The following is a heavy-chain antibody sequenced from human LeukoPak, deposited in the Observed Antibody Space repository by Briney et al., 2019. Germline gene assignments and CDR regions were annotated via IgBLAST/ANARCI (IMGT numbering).Heavy chain of an antibody. CDR2: IYYSGST. J-gene: IGHJ5*02. V-gene: IGHV4-59*01. D-gene: IGHD1-26*01. CDR3: ARGGNYWPQWWFDP. CDR1: GGSISSYY. Sequence: SETLSLTCTVSGGSISSYYWNWIRQPPGKGLEWIGYIYYSGSTSYNPSLKSRVTMSLDASKNQFSLELNSVTPADTAVYYCARGGNYWPQWWFDPWGRGTLVSVSS.